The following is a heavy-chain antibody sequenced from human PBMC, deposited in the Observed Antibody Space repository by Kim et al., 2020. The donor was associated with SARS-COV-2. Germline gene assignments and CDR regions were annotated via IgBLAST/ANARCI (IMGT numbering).Heavy chain of an antibody. Sequence: SETLSLTCSVSGGSIRSGGKFWTWIRQHPAKGLEWIGYISYSGNSHYSPSLRSRVSISLQTSENQFSLELTSVTAADTAVYYCSRGQPLDYWGQGHLVTV. CDR3: SRGQPLDY. CDR1: GGSIRSGGKF. D-gene: IGHD2-2*01. V-gene: IGHV4-31*03. J-gene: IGHJ4*02. CDR2: ISYSGNS.